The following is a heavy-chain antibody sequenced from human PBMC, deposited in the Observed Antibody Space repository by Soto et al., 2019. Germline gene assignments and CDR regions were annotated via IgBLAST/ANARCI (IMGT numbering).Heavy chain of an antibody. CDR3: ARDDKGVSAAMLY. CDR2: MYTSGIT. D-gene: IGHD2-2*01. Sequence: QVQLQQWGAGLLKPSETLSLTCAVYGGSFSGYYWYWIRQPAGKGLEWIGRMYTSGITNYNPSLKSRVTMSVDTSKNQFSLKLTSVTAADTAVYYCARDDKGVSAAMLYWGQGTLVTVSS. V-gene: IGHV4-59*10. J-gene: IGHJ4*02. CDR1: GGSFSGYY.